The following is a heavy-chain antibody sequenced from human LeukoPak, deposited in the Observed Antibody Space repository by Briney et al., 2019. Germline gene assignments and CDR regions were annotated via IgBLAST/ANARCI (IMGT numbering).Heavy chain of an antibody. V-gene: IGHV4-34*01. CDR3: ARLGIDPHYFDY. Sequence: SETLSLTCAVYGGSFSGYYWSWIRQPPGKGLEWIGEINHSGSTYYNPSLKSRVTISVDTSKNQFSLKLSSVTAADTAVYYCARLGIDPHYFDYWGQGTLVTVSS. J-gene: IGHJ4*02. CDR1: GGSFSGYY. CDR2: INHSGST. D-gene: IGHD7-27*01.